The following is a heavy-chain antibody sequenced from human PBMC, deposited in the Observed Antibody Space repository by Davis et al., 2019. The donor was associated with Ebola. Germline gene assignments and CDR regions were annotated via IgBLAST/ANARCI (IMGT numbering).Heavy chain of an antibody. CDR2: INHSGST. J-gene: IGHJ4*02. V-gene: IGHV4-34*01. CDR1: GGSFSGYY. CDR3: ARVRGYSYIDY. Sequence: SETLSLTCAVYGGSFSGYYWSWIRQPPGKGLEWIWEINHSGSTNYNPSLKSRVTISVDTSKNQFSLKLSSVTAADTAVYYCARVRGYSYIDYWGQGTLVTVSS. D-gene: IGHD5-18*01.